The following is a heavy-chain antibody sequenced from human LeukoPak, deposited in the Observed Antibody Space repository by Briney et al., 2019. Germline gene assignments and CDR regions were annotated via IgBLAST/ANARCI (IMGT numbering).Heavy chain of an antibody. Sequence: GGSLRLSCAASGFTFSSYSMNWVRQAPGKGLEWVSSISSSSSYIYYADSVKGRFTISRDNAKNSLYLQMNSLSAEDTAVYYCARGRSSTSFFIDYWGQGTLVTVSS. CDR2: ISSSSSYI. D-gene: IGHD2-2*01. CDR1: GFTFSSYS. J-gene: IGHJ4*02. V-gene: IGHV3-21*01. CDR3: ARGRSSTSFFIDY.